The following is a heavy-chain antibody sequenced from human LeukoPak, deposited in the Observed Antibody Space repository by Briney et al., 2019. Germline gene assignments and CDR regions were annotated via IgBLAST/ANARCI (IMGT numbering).Heavy chain of an antibody. CDR3: ARAPHDSSGFYVY. D-gene: IGHD3-22*01. CDR2: INPNSGGT. CDR1: GYTFTVYY. V-gene: IGHV1-2*02. J-gene: IGHJ4*02. Sequence: ASVTVSCKASGYTFTVYYMHWVRQAPGQGLEWMGWINPNSGGTNYAQKFQGRVTMTRDTSISTAYMELSRLRSDDTAVYYCARAPHDSSGFYVYWGQGTLVTVSS.